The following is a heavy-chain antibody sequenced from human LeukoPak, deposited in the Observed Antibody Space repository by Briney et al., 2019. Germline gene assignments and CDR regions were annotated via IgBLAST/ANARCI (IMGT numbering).Heavy chain of an antibody. CDR1: GGPLGGYF. J-gene: IGHJ3*02. D-gene: IGHD2-21*01. CDR2: VFYSRHT. V-gene: IGHV4-59*01. Sequence: SGTLSLSCSVSGGPLGGYFWSWIRQPPRKGLEWVWFVFYSRHTNYNPSLKSPVTIKVDTSKNQCSLRLPSVTAADTAVYYCARVTYPPPDTFDIWGQGTMVTVPS. CDR3: ARVTYPPPDTFDI.